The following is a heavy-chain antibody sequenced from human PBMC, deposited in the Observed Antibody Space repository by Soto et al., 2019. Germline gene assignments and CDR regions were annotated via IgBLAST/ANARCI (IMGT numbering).Heavy chain of an antibody. CDR3: ARYDFGTFDY. J-gene: IGHJ4*02. Sequence: SETLSLTCAVSGGSISSSFCWSWVRQPPGKGLEWIGEIYHTESTVYNPSLKSRVTISVDKSKNQFSLNLDSVTAADTAVYFCARYDFGTFDYWGRGILVTAPQ. CDR2: IYHTEST. D-gene: IGHD4-17*01. CDR1: GGSISSSFC. V-gene: IGHV4-4*02.